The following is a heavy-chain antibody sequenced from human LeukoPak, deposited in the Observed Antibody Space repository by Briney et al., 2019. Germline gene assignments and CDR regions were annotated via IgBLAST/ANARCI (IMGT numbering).Heavy chain of an antibody. CDR2: ISWNSGSI. V-gene: IGHV3-9*01. D-gene: IGHD2/OR15-2a*01. CDR3: AKESMKGSFDY. Sequence: GGSLRLSCAASGFTFDDYAMHWVRHAPGKGLEWVSGISWNSGSIGYADSVKGRFTISRDNAKNSLYLQMNSLRAEDTALYYCAKESMKGSFDYWGQGTLVTVSS. CDR1: GFTFDDYA. J-gene: IGHJ4*02.